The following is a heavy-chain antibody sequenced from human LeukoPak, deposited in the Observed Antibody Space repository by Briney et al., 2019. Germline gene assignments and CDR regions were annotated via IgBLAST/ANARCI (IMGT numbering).Heavy chain of an antibody. V-gene: IGHV3-11*01. J-gene: IGHJ4*02. CDR1: GFPFGDFY. Sequence: GGSLRLSCAASGFPFGDFYMSWIRQAPGKGVEWVSYISSSGSTIYYADSVKGRFTISRDNAKNSLYLQMNNLRAEDTAVYYCARDRWGKYYFDYWGQGTLVTVSS. CDR2: ISSSGSTI. D-gene: IGHD7-27*01. CDR3: ARDRWGKYYFDY.